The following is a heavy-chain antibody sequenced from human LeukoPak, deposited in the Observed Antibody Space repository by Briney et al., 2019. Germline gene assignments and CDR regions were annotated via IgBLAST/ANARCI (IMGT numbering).Heavy chain of an antibody. CDR3: VKDPGRNSWDFAY. CDR1: GFTFSSYW. J-gene: IGHJ4*02. Sequence: GGSLRLSCAASGFTFSSYWMSWVRQAPGKGLERVASISGSGGDTHYADSVKGRFTISRDISKNTLYVQMNSLSAEDTAVYYCVKDPGRNSWDFAYWGQGALVTVSS. CDR2: ISGSGGDT. V-gene: IGHV3-23*01. D-gene: IGHD3-10*01.